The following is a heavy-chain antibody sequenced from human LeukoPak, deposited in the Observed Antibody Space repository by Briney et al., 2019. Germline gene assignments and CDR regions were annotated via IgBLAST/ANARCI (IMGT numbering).Heavy chain of an antibody. V-gene: IGHV1-69*13. J-gene: IGHJ4*02. CDR2: IIPIFGTA. CDR3: ASGYCSSTRCYRGFDY. Sequence: ASVKVSCKASGGTFSSYAISWVRQAPGQGLEWMGGIIPIFGTANYAQKFQGRVTITADESTSTAYMELSSLRSEDTAVYYCASGYCSSTRCYRGFDYWGQGTLVTVSS. D-gene: IGHD2-2*02. CDR1: GGTFSSYA.